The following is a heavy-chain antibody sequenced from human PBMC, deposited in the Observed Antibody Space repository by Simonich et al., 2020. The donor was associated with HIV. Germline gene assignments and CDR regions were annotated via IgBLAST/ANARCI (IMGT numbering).Heavy chain of an antibody. CDR2: VSLGGNT. CDR3: ARSPYKVGYFDL. D-gene: IGHD1-20*01. V-gene: IGHV4-34*01. J-gene: IGHJ2*01. CDR1: GGSFSGYF. Sequence: QVQLQQWGAGLLKPSETLSLTCAVYGGSFSGYFWSWIRQPPGTGLEWIGEVSLGGNTYADPSLKSRVTISIDTSKNQFSLKLSSVTAADTAVYYCARSPYKVGYFDLWGRGTLVTVSS.